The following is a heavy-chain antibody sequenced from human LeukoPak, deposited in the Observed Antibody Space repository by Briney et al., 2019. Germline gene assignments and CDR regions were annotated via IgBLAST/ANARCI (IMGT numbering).Heavy chain of an antibody. D-gene: IGHD7-27*01. J-gene: IGHJ4*02. V-gene: IGHV6-1*01. CDR1: GDSAYSNSAA. Sequence: SQTLSLTCAISGDSAYSNSAAWNWIRQSPSRGLEWLGRTYYRSKWYNEYAISVKSPITINADTSKNLFSLQLTSVTPEDTAVCFRARELTGFDYWGQGTLVTVSS. CDR3: ARELTGFDY. CDR2: TYYRSKWYN.